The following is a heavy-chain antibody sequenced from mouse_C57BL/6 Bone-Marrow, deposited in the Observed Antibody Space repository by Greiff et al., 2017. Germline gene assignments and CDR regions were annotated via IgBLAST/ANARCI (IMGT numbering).Heavy chain of an antibody. Sequence: QVQLQQSGAELARPGASVKLSCKASGYTFTSYGISWVKQRPGQGLEWIGEIYPRSGNTYYNEKFKGKDTLTADKSSSTAYMELRSLTSEDSAVXCCARHEEGAYYGSSWFAYWGQGTRVTVSA. D-gene: IGHD1-1*01. CDR2: IYPRSGNT. J-gene: IGHJ3*01. V-gene: IGHV1-81*01. CDR3: ARHEEGAYYGSSWFAY. CDR1: GYTFTSYG.